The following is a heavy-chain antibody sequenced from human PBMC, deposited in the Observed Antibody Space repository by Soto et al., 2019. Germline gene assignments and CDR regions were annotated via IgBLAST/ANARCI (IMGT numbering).Heavy chain of an antibody. D-gene: IGHD3-16*02. CDR1: VLIFSSYS. CDR3: AKLDRSSLGELSLDHFEY. J-gene: IGHJ4*02. Sequence: SASSVLIFSSYSITCVRQPPVRVLEWVSSVSGSVGTSYYADSVRGRFTISRDNSMNTLYLQMNSLRVDDTAVYYCAKLDRSSLGELSLDHFEYWGQGTLVNVYS. V-gene: IGHV3-23*01. CDR2: VSGSVGTS.